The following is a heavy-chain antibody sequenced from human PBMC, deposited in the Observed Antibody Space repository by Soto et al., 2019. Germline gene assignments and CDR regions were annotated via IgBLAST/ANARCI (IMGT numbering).Heavy chain of an antibody. V-gene: IGHV4-59*01. Sequence: PSETLSLTXTVSGGSMSSYYWSWIRQSPGKGLEWIGYIYYSGSINYNPSLKSRVAISLDTSKNQFSLMLSSVTAADTAVYYCARGEWLATIKPYFAYWGQGTLVTV. CDR1: GGSMSSYY. CDR3: ARGEWLATIKPYFAY. J-gene: IGHJ4*02. CDR2: IYYSGSI. D-gene: IGHD5-12*01.